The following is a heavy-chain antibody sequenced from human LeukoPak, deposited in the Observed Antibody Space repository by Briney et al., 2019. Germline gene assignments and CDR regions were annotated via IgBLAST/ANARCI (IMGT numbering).Heavy chain of an antibody. D-gene: IGHD6-13*01. Sequence: PSETLSLTCTVSGGSISSYYWSWIRQPPGKGLEWIGYIYYSGSTNYNPSLKSRVTISVDTSKNQFSLKLSSVTAADTAVYYFARHLSSWYFAEFDPWGQGTLVTVSS. CDR1: GGSISSYY. CDR2: IYYSGST. CDR3: ARHLSSWYFAEFDP. V-gene: IGHV4-59*08. J-gene: IGHJ5*02.